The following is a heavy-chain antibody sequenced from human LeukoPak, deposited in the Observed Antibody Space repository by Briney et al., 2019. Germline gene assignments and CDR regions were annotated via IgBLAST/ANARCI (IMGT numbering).Heavy chain of an antibody. Sequence: PGGSLRLSCTPSGFTFRMYWMDWVRQAPGKGLEWVASIKEDGTATYYVDSVRGRFTISRDNTQNSLYLQMNSLRVEDTAVYYCAKVALGFLEWLLFHYWGQGTLVTVSS. CDR1: GFTFRMYW. CDR3: AKVALGFLEWLLFHY. V-gene: IGHV3-7*01. CDR2: IKEDGTAT. D-gene: IGHD3-3*01. J-gene: IGHJ4*02.